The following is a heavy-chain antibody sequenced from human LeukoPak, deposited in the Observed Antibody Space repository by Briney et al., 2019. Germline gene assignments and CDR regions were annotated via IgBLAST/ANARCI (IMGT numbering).Heavy chain of an antibody. CDR3: AKEARVQRWLQSSYYFDY. CDR1: GFTFSSHA. CDR2: ISGSGGST. Sequence: GGSLRLSCAASGFTFSSHAMSWVRQAPGKGLEWVSAISGSGGSTYYADSVKGRFTISRDNSKNTLYLQMNSLRAEDTAVYYCAKEARVQRWLQSSYYFDYWGQGTLVTVSS. J-gene: IGHJ4*02. V-gene: IGHV3-23*01. D-gene: IGHD5-24*01.